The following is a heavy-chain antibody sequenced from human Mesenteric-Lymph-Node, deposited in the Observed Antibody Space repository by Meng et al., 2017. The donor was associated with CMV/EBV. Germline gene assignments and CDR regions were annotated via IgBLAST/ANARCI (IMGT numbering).Heavy chain of an antibody. Sequence: GGSLRLSCVASGFTFSSYTMSWVRQAPGKGLEWVSSISPSSNYIYYADSVKGRLTISRDNAKNSLYLQIDSLRADDTAVYYCARNPGWEILFDHWGQGTLVTVSS. CDR3: ARNPGWEILFDH. J-gene: IGHJ4*02. V-gene: IGHV3-21*06. CDR2: ISPSSNYI. CDR1: GFTFSSYT. D-gene: IGHD1-26*01.